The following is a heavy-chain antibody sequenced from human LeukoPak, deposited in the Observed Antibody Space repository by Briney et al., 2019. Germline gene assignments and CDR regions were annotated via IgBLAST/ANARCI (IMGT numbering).Heavy chain of an antibody. J-gene: IGHJ4*02. D-gene: IGHD3-22*01. CDR1: GFTFSTSA. Sequence: GGSLRLSCAASGFTFSTSAMSWVRQAPGKGLEWVSSITNSGDTTYYADSVRGRFTISRDNSKNTLYLQMNSLRAEDTAVYYCAKVPATDPYYYDSSGYYYSPDFDYWGQGTLVTVSS. V-gene: IGHV3-23*05. CDR3: AKVPATDPYYYDSSGYYYSPDFDY. CDR2: ITNSGDTT.